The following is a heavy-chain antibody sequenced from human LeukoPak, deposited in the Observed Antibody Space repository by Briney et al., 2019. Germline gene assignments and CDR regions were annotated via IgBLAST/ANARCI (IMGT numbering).Heavy chain of an antibody. CDR2: IGSSSSPI. V-gene: IGHV3-48*04. CDR1: GFTFSAYS. Sequence: HTGGSLRLSCAASGFTFSAYSMNWVRQAPEKGLEWVSYIGSSSSPIYYADSVKGRFTISRDNAKNSLYLQMNSLRAEDTAVYYCARDQRSSSWLEPLDYWGQGTLVTVSS. J-gene: IGHJ4*02. CDR3: ARDQRSSSWLEPLDY. D-gene: IGHD6-13*01.